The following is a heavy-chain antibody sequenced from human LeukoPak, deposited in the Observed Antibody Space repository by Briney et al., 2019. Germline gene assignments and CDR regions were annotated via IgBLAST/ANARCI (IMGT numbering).Heavy chain of an antibody. CDR3: ARAVRYQLLPDY. CDR2: MNPNSGNT. CDR1: GYIFSNYD. Sequence: ASVKVSCKASGYIFSNYDISWVRQATGQGLEWMGWMNPNSGNTGYALQFQGRVTFSTDTSITTAYIEMRSVRSDDTAVYYCARAVRYQLLPDYWGQGTLVTVSS. V-gene: IGHV1-8*01. J-gene: IGHJ4*02. D-gene: IGHD2-2*01.